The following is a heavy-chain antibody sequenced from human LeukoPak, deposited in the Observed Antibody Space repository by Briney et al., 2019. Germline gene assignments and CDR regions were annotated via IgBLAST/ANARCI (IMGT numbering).Heavy chain of an antibody. CDR2: IYHSGST. J-gene: IGHJ4*02. D-gene: IGHD5-12*01. Sequence: SQTLSLTCTVSGGSISSGSYYWSWIRQPAGKGLEWIGSIYHSGSTYYNPSLKSRVTISVDTSKNQFSLKLSSVTAADTAVYYCASQSGGYAYWGQGTLVTVSS. CDR1: GGSISSGSYY. V-gene: IGHV4-61*02. CDR3: ASQSGGYAY.